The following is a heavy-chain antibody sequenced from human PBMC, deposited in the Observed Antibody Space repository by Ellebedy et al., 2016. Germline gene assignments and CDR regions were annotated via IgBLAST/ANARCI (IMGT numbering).Heavy chain of an antibody. V-gene: IGHV4-61*02. J-gene: IGHJ5*02. CDR2: ISTSGNA. CDR3: ARDGVIANMGLGCADP. Sequence: SETLSLXXIVSGDSINEGTYYWSWIRQPAGKGLEWIGRISTSGNAIYNPSLKGRVTMSVDTSKNHFSLDLTSVTAADTAVYYCARDGVIANMGLGCADPWGQGTLVTVSS. CDR1: GDSINEGTYY. D-gene: IGHD2/OR15-2a*01.